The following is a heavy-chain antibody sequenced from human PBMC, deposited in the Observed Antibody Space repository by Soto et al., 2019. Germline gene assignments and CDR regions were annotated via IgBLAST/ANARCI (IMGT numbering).Heavy chain of an antibody. CDR1: GGTFSSYT. D-gene: IGHD3-9*01. V-gene: IGHV1-69*04. CDR3: ARDVTGYDILTGYYGPRWFDP. Sequence: SVKVSCKASGGTFSSYTISWVRQAPGQGLEWMGRIIPILGIANYAQKFQGRVTITADKSTSTAYMELSSLRSEDTAVYYCARDVTGYDILTGYYGPRWFDPWGQGTLVTVSS. CDR2: IIPILGIA. J-gene: IGHJ5*02.